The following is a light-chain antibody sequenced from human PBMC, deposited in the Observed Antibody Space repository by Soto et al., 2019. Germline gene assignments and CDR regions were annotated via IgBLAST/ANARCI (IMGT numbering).Light chain of an antibody. CDR3: QQCNIRT. CDR2: KAS. V-gene: IGKV1-5*03. Sequence: DIQMTQSPSILSASVGDRVTITCRASQNINNWVAWYQQKPGKAPELLIFKASSLQTGVPSRFSGSGSGTEFTRTISGLQPDGSSTYYCQQCNIRTFGQGTKVEVK. CDR1: QNINNW. J-gene: IGKJ1*01.